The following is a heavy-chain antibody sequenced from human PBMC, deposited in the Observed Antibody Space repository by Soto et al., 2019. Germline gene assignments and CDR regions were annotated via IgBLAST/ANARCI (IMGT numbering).Heavy chain of an antibody. CDR3: ARGAVAGTRYYYYYCMDV. D-gene: IGHD6-19*01. CDR1: GGTFSSYA. Sequence: QVQLVQSGAEVKKPGSSVKVSCKASGGTFSSYAISWVRQAPGQGLEWMGGIIPIFGTANYAQKFQGRVTITADKTTSTASMALSSLRSEDTAVYYCARGAVAGTRYYYYYCMDVWGQGTTVTVSS. CDR2: IIPIFGTA. J-gene: IGHJ6*02. V-gene: IGHV1-69*06.